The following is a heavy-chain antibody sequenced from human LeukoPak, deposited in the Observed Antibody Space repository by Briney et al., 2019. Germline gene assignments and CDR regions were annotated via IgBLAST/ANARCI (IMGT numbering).Heavy chain of an antibody. CDR2: ISHSGTT. J-gene: IGHJ4*02. CDR3: ARWDDSAWAFGN. Sequence: SETLSLTCIVSGGSISTYSWNWIRQSPGKGLEWVGYISHSGTTSYSSSLKSRVTISVDTSKNQLSLKLTSVTAADTAVYYCARWDDSAWAFGNWGPGTLVTVSS. CDR1: GGSISTYS. D-gene: IGHD6-19*01. V-gene: IGHV4-59*08.